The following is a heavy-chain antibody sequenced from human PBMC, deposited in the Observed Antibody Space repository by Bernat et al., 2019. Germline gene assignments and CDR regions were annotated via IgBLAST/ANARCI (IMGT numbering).Heavy chain of an antibody. J-gene: IGHJ3*01. V-gene: IGHV4-39*01. CDR2: SYYSGST. Sequence: QLQLQESGPGLVKPSETLSLTCTVSGASISSSNYYWCWIRQPPGKGLEWIGSSYYSGSTYYNPPLKSQVTISVDTSRNQFSLKMSSATAADTALYYCARHADTDPPVTAFDLWGQGTMVTVSS. CDR1: GASISSSNYY. CDR3: ARHADTDPPVTAFDL.